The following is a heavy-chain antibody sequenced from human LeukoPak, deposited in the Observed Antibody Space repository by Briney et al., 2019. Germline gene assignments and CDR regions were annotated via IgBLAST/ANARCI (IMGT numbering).Heavy chain of an antibody. V-gene: IGHV4-59*01. CDR2: IYYSGST. D-gene: IGHD6-13*01. CDR3: ASLGSSGYFDY. J-gene: IGHJ4*02. CDR1: GDSISSYY. Sequence: SETLSLTCTVSGDSISSYYWSWIRQPPGKGLEWIGYIYYSGSTNYNPSLKSRVSISVDTSKNQFSLKLSSVTAADTAVYYCASLGSSGYFDYWGQGTLVTVSS.